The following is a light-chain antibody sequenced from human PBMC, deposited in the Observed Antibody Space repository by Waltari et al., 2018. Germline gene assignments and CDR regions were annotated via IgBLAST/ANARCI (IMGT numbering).Light chain of an antibody. CDR1: QSISNW. CDR3: QQYNTYWT. CDR2: KAS. J-gene: IGKJ1*01. V-gene: IGKV1-5*03. Sequence: DIQMTQSPSTLSASVGDRVTIPCRASQSISNWLAWFQHKPGKAPKFLIYKASILQSGVPSRFSGSGSGTEFTLTISSLQPEDFATYYCQQYNTYWTFGQGTKVEIK.